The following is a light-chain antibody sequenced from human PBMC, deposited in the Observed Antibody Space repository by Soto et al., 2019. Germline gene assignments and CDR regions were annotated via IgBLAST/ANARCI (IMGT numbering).Light chain of an antibody. CDR1: SRDVGAYNL. CDR3: SAYTGISTLV. J-gene: IGLJ3*02. Sequence: QSALTQPASVSGSPGQSITISCSGTSRDVGAYNLVSWYQQHPGTAPKLIIYEVRNRPSGISPRFSGSRSGYTASLTISGLQSEDEDDYYCSAYTGISTLVFGGGTKLTVL. V-gene: IGLV2-14*01. CDR2: EVR.